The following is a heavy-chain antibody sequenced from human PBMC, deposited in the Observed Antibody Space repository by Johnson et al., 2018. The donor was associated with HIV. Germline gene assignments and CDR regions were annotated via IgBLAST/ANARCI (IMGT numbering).Heavy chain of an antibody. Sequence: MLLVESGGGVVQPGRSLRLSCTASGFTFSNYAMHWVRQAPGKGLEYVSAISSNGGSTYYANSVKGRFTISRDNSKNTLYLQMGSLRAEDMAVYYCARGWELLTPAFDIWGQGTMVTVSS. CDR3: ARGWELLTPAFDI. CDR2: ISSNGGST. CDR1: GFTFSNYA. J-gene: IGHJ3*02. D-gene: IGHD1-26*01. V-gene: IGHV3-64*01.